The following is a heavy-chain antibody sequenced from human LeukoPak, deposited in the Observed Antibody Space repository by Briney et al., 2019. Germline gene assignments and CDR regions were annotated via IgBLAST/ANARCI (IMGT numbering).Heavy chain of an antibody. V-gene: IGHV4-61*02. Sequence: SETLSLTCTVSGGFISSTSYYWGWIRQPAGKGLEWIGRVFTSGSTDYNPSFKSRVTISVDTSKKQVSLRLSSVTAADTAVYYCAREVLTDYYDSSGYYSFFDYWGQGTLVTVSS. CDR1: GGFISSTSYY. CDR2: VFTSGST. D-gene: IGHD3-22*01. J-gene: IGHJ4*02. CDR3: AREVLTDYYDSSGYYSFFDY.